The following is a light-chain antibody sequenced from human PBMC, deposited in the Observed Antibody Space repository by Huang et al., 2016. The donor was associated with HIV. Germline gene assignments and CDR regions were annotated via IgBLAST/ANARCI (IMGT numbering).Light chain of an antibody. CDR1: QDISNY. CDR2: AAY. CDR3: QQYDSFPRT. V-gene: IGKV1-16*02. J-gene: IGKJ3*01. Sequence: DIQMTQSPSSLSVSIGDRVTITCRASQDISNYLAWFQQKPGQAPKSLIYAAYSVQSGVPSNFSGSGSGTEFTLTISSLQPEDFATYYCQQYDSFPRTFGPGTKVDLK.